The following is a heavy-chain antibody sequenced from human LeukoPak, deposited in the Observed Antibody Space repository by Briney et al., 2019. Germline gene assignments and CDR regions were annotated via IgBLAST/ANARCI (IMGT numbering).Heavy chain of an antibody. CDR3: ARHASFFRGVISDEAFYMDV. V-gene: IGHV5-51*01. Sequence: PGESLKISCKVSGYTLTNNWIGWVRQVPGKGLEWMGLIYPGDSDARYSPSFQGQVTISADKSISTAYLQWSSLKASDTAMYYCARHASFFRGVISDEAFYMDVWGKGTTVTIFS. D-gene: IGHD3-10*01. J-gene: IGHJ6*03. CDR2: IYPGDSDA. CDR1: GYTLTNNW.